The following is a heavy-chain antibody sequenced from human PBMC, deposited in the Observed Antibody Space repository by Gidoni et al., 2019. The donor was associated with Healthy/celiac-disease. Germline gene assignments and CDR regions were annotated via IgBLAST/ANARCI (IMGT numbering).Heavy chain of an antibody. D-gene: IGHD5-12*01. CDR1: GGSISSYY. CDR2: IYYSGST. CDR3: ARGGRGLRFDY. Sequence: QVQLQESGPGLVKPSETLSLTCTVSGGSISSYYWSWIRQPPGKGLEWSGYIYYSGSTNYNPSLKSRVTISVDTSKNQFSLKLSSVTAAYTAVYYCARGGRGLRFDYWGQGTLVTVSS. J-gene: IGHJ4*02. V-gene: IGHV4-59*01.